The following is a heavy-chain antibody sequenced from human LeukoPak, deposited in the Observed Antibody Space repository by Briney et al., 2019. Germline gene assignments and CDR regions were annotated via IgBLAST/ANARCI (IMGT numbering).Heavy chain of an antibody. V-gene: IGHV3-23*01. CDR3: AKHSSSWSTYYFDY. D-gene: IGHD6-13*01. CDR1: GFTFSSYA. CDR2: ISGSGGST. J-gene: IGHJ4*02. Sequence: GGSLTLSCPASGFTFSSYAMSWLRQPPGKGLEWVSAISGSGGSTYYADSVKGRFTISRDNSKNTLYLQMNSLRAEDTAVYYCAKHSSSWSTYYFDYWGQGTLVTVSS.